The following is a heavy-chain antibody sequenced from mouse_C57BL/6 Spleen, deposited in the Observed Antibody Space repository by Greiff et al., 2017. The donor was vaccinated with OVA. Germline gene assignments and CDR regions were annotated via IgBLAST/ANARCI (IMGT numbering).Heavy chain of an antibody. CDR2: IDPSDSYT. Sequence: QVQLQQPGAELVKPGASVKLSCKASGYTFTSYWMQWVKQRPGQGLEWIGEIDPSDSYTNYNQKFKGKATLTVDTSSSTAYMQLSSLTSEDSAVYYCARGDLLLLRSYAMDYWGQGTSVTVSS. J-gene: IGHJ4*01. CDR3: ARGDLLLLRSYAMDY. D-gene: IGHD1-1*01. V-gene: IGHV1-50*01. CDR1: GYTFTSYW.